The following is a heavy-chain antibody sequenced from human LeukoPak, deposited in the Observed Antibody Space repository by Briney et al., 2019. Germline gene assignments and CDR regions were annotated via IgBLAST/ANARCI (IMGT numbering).Heavy chain of an antibody. CDR3: ARVGAAAVHFDY. D-gene: IGHD6-13*01. J-gene: IGHJ4*02. Sequence: ASVKVSCKASGYTFTSYGISWVRQAPGQGLEWMGWISAYNGNTNYAQKLQGRVTMTTDTSTSTAYMELRSLRYDDTAAYYCARVGAAAVHFDYWGQGTLVTVSS. CDR1: GYTFTSYG. CDR2: ISAYNGNT. V-gene: IGHV1-18*01.